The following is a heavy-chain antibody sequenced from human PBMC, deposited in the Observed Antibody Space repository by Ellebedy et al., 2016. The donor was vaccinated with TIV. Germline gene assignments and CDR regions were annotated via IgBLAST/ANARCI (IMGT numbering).Heavy chain of an antibody. CDR3: ADLNYYDSSGYYPY. V-gene: IGHV1-18*01. D-gene: IGHD3-22*01. Sequence: ASVKVSXKASGYTFTSYGISWVRQAPGQGLEWMGWISAYNGNTNYAQKLQGRVTMTTDTSTSTAYMELRSLRSDDTAVYYCADLNYYDSSGYYPYWGQGTLVTVSS. CDR2: ISAYNGNT. CDR1: GYTFTSYG. J-gene: IGHJ4*02.